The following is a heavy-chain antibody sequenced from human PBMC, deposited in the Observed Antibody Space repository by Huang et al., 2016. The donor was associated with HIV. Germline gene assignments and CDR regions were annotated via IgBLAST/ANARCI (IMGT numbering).Heavy chain of an antibody. CDR3: AREVLDTIMRGVTLRLDP. CDR2: ISPNNGDT. Sequence: VQLVQSGPEVKKPGASVKVSCKTSDYTFTNYGLSWVRQAPGQGLEWVGWISPNNGDTNLAQKFQGRGTMTTDSSTRTAYMALRGRRSDDTAVYYCAREVLDTIMRGVTLRLDPWGQGTLVTVSS. D-gene: IGHD3-10*01. J-gene: IGHJ5*02. V-gene: IGHV1-18*01. CDR1: DYTFTNYG.